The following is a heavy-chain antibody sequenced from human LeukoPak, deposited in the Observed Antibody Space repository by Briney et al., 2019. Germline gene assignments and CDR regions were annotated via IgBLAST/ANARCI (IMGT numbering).Heavy chain of an antibody. Sequence: GGSLRLSCAASGFAFSSSVMSWVRQAPGKGLEWVSTVTASGSSTFYADSVKGRFTIPRDNSKSTLYLQMNSLRAEDTALYYCAKRLSYYFDSWGQGILVTVSS. CDR1: GFAFSSSV. V-gene: IGHV3-23*01. CDR3: AKRLSYYFDS. J-gene: IGHJ4*02. CDR2: VTASGSST. D-gene: IGHD2/OR15-2a*01.